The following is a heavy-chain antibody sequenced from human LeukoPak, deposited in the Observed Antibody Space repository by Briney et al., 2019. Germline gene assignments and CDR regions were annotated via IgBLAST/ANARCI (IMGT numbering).Heavy chain of an antibody. CDR2: IDNYGNTM. V-gene: IGHV3-74*01. CDR1: GFTFSSHW. D-gene: IGHD3-10*01. CDR3: ARNNSGSDQ. Sequence: GGSLRLACAASGFTFSSHWMHWVRQVPGRGLIWVSRIDNYGNTMGYADSGKGRFTISRDNAKNTGYLQMNSLREEDTAVYYCARNNSGSDQWGQGPLVTVSS. J-gene: IGHJ5*02.